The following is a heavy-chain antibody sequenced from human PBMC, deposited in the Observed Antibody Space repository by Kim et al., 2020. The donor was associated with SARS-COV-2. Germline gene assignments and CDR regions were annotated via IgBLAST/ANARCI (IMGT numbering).Heavy chain of an antibody. Sequence: GGSLRLSCAASGFTFSSYWMSWVRQAPGKGLEWVANIKQDGSETYYVDSVKGRFTISRDNAKNSLYLQMNSLRAEDTAVYYCAREWGGAIRFLEWLPLRDYYGMDVWGQGTTVTVSS. CDR1: GFTFSSYW. J-gene: IGHJ6*02. V-gene: IGHV3-7*01. CDR3: AREWGGAIRFLEWLPLRDYYGMDV. CDR2: IKQDGSET. D-gene: IGHD3-3*01.